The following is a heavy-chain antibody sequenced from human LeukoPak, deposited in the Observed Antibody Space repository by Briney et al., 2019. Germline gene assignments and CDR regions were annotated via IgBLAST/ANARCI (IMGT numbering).Heavy chain of an antibody. CDR1: GFSFSDYY. CDR2: ISSRSTYI. V-gene: IGHV3-11*06. Sequence: GGSLRLACTASGFSFSDYYMSWIRQAPGKGLGWISYISSRSTYISDADSVKGRFTISRDNAKNLLSLQMNSLRVEDTALYYCARGGTGAFDYWGQGILVTVSS. J-gene: IGHJ4*02. D-gene: IGHD2-8*02. CDR3: ARGGTGAFDY.